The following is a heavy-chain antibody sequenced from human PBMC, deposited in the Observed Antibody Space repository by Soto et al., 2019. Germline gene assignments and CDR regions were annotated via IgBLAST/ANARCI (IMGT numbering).Heavy chain of an antibody. CDR2: VSGDGNNK. Sequence: EPVVESGGGVAQPGRSLRLSCTVSGFIFNAYGMHWVRQAPGKGLEWVAVVSGDGNNKYYVDSVRGRFTISRDNSINTVYLQMNSLRDEDTAVYFCAKGCGRGFDLCDSWGQGTLVAVSS. V-gene: IGHV3-30*18. D-gene: IGHD5-12*01. CDR1: GFIFNAYG. CDR3: AKGCGRGFDLCDS. J-gene: IGHJ4*02.